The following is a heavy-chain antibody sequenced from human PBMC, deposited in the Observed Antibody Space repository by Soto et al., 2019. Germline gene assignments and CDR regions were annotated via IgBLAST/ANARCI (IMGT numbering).Heavy chain of an antibody. CDR3: AKGATATTHYQYYGMDV. V-gene: IGHV3-43D*04. Sequence: ELQVVESGGAVVQPGGSLRLSCAASGFTFDDFAMCWVRQVPGKGLEWISLVNWDGDTTFYADSVKGRFIISRDNSKNSVYLQMNSLRSDDSALYYCAKGATATTHYQYYGMDVWGRGTTVTVSS. CDR2: VNWDGDTT. D-gene: IGHD4-17*01. J-gene: IGHJ6*02. CDR1: GFTFDDFA.